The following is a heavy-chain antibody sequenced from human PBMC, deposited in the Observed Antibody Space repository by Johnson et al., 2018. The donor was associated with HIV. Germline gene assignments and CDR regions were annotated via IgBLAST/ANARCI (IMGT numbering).Heavy chain of an antibody. V-gene: IGHV3-30*03. J-gene: IGHJ3*02. CDR2: ISYDGSNK. Sequence: QVQLVESGGGLVQPGGSLRLSCAASGFTFSSYGMHWVRQAPGKGLEWVAVISYDGSNKYYVASVKGRFTISRDNAKNSLYLQLNSLRADDTAVYFCARDRFGDSDAFDIWGQGTMVTVSS. CDR3: ARDRFGDSDAFDI. CDR1: GFTFSSYG. D-gene: IGHD4-17*01.